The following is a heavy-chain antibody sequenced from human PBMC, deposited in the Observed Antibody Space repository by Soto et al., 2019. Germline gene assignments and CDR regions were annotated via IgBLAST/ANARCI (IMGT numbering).Heavy chain of an antibody. CDR1: GYTFTSYY. Sequence: ASVKVSCKASGYTFTSYYMHWVRQAPGQGLEWMGIINPSGGSTSYAQKFQGRVTMTRDTSTSTVYMELSSLRSEDTAVYYCAREQDFAVAGFLFDYWGQGTLVTVSS. CDR2: INPSGGST. D-gene: IGHD6-19*01. V-gene: IGHV1-46*01. CDR3: AREQDFAVAGFLFDY. J-gene: IGHJ4*02.